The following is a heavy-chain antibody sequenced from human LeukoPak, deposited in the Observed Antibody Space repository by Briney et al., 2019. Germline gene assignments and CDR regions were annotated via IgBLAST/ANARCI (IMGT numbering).Heavy chain of an antibody. CDR2: IRYDGSNK. Sequence: GGSLRLSCGASGFTFSLYGMHWVRQAPGKGLEWVTFIRYDGSNKYYADSVKGRFTVSRDNSKNTLYLQMNNLRAEDMAVYYCARDIRVVLAAKTPWYFDLWGRGTLVTVSS. CDR1: GFTFSLYG. V-gene: IGHV3-30*02. J-gene: IGHJ2*01. CDR3: ARDIRVVLAAKTPWYFDL. D-gene: IGHD2-15*01.